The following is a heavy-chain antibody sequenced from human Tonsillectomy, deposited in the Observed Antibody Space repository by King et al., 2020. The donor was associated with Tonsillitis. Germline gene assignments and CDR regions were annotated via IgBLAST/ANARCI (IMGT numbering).Heavy chain of an antibody. CDR1: GGSFSNYA. CDR2: IIPIFGTT. CDR3: ARVSAYCGGDCYFYYYYMDV. J-gene: IGHJ6*03. Sequence: VQLVESGAEVQKPGSSVKVSCKASGGSFSNYAITWVRQAPGQGLEWLGGIIPIFGTTNYAQKFQGRVTITADESTTTAYMELTSLRSEDTAVYYCARVSAYCGGDCYFYYYYMDVWGKGTTVTVSS. D-gene: IGHD2-21*01. V-gene: IGHV1-69*01.